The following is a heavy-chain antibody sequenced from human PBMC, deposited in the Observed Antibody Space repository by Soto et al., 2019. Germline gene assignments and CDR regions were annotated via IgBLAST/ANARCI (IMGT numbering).Heavy chain of an antibody. J-gene: IGHJ4*02. CDR3: VRISSGYYWGFGYFDY. Sequence: EVQLVESGGGLIQPGGSLRLSCAASGFTVSSNYMSWVRQAPGKGLEWVSVIYSGGSTYYADSVKGRFTISRDNSKNTLYLQMNSLRAEDTAVYYCVRISSGYYWGFGYFDYWGQGTLVTVSS. D-gene: IGHD3-22*01. CDR1: GFTVSSNY. V-gene: IGHV3-53*01. CDR2: IYSGGST.